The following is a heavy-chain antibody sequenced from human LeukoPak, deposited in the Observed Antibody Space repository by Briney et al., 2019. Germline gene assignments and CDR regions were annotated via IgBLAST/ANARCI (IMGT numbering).Heavy chain of an antibody. D-gene: IGHD6-19*01. CDR3: AKAVAAPGAFDI. V-gene: IGHV3-9*01. J-gene: IGHJ3*02. CDR2: ISWDSKSI. Sequence: GRSLRLSCAASGFTFDESAMHWVRQAPGRGLEWGSGISWDSKSIIYADSMKGRFTISRDNAKNSLYLQMNSLRAEDTAFYYCAKAVAAPGAFDIWGRGTVVTVSS. CDR1: GFTFDESA.